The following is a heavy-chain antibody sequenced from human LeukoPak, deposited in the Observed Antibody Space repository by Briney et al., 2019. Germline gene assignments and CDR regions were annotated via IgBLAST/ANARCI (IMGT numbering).Heavy chain of an antibody. CDR1: GYTFTSYC. J-gene: IGHJ4*02. CDR2: INPSGGST. V-gene: IGHV1-46*01. D-gene: IGHD4-17*01. CDR3: AKDRDGDYESTFDY. Sequence: GASVKVSCKASGYTFTSYCMHWVRQAPGQGLEWMGIINPSGGSTSYAQKFQGRVTVTRDTSTSTVYMELSSLRAEDTAVYYCAKDRDGDYESTFDYWGQGTLVTVSS.